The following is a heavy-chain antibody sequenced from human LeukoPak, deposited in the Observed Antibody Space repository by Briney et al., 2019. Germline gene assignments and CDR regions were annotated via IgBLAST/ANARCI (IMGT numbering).Heavy chain of an antibody. D-gene: IGHD3-10*01. CDR3: ATDGSGSYNPPYYYYYVMDV. V-gene: IGHV4-59*01. CDR1: GGSISSYY. CDR2: IYYSGST. J-gene: IGHJ6*02. Sequence: SETLSRTCTVSGGSISSYYWSWIRQPPGKGLEWIGYIYYSGSTNYNPSLKSRVTISVDTSKNQFSLKLSSVTAADTAVYYCATDGSGSYNPPYYYYYVMDVWGQGTTVTVSS.